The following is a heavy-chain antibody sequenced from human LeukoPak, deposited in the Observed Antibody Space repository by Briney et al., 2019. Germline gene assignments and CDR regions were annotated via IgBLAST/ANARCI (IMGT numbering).Heavy chain of an antibody. V-gene: IGHV1-18*01. CDR2: ISAYNGNT. D-gene: IGHD3-16*02. J-gene: IGHJ3*02. CDR1: GYTFTSYG. CDR3: ARARLGELSFSDI. Sequence: ASVKVSCKASGYTFTSYGISWVRQAPGQGLEWMGWISAYNGNTNYAQKLQGRVTMTTDTSTSTAYMEVGSLTSDDTAVYYCARARLGELSFSDIWGQGTLVSVSS.